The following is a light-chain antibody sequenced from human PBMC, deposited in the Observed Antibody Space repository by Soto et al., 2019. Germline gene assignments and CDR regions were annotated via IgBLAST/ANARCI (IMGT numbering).Light chain of an antibody. V-gene: IGKV1-27*01. CDR2: PTS. J-gene: IGKJ4*01. CDR3: HKYNHAPT. Sequence: DIQLTQSPSSLSASVGDRVTITCRASHAISSYLAWYQQKPGKVPELLIYPTSNLQSGAPSRFSGSGSGTDFTLTISSLQPEDVATYYCHKYNHAPTFGGGTKVEIK. CDR1: HAISSY.